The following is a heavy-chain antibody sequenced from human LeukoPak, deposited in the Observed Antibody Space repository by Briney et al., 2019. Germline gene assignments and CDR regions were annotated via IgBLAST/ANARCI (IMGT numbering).Heavy chain of an antibody. CDR1: GFTFSSYG. Sequence: PGGSLRLSCAASGFTFSSYGMHWVRQAPGKGLEWVAVISYDGSNKYYADSVKGRFTISRDNSKNTLYLQMNSLRAEDTAVYYCAKEPDSSSDDAFDIWGQGTMVTVSS. CDR2: ISYDGSNK. CDR3: AKEPDSSSDDAFDI. V-gene: IGHV3-30*18. D-gene: IGHD6-13*01. J-gene: IGHJ3*02.